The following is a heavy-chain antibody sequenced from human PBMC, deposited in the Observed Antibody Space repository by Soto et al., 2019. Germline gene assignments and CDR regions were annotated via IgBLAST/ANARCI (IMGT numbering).Heavy chain of an antibody. CDR3: ARDRCAGSSCSGYYYYGMDV. Sequence: GGSLRLSCAASGFTFSSYEVNWVRQAPGKGLEWVSYISSSGSTIYYADSVKGRFTISRDNAKNSLYLQMNSLRAEDTAVYYCARDRCAGSSCSGYYYYGMDVWGQGTTVTVSS. D-gene: IGHD6-13*01. CDR1: GFTFSSYE. V-gene: IGHV3-48*03. CDR2: ISSSGSTI. J-gene: IGHJ6*02.